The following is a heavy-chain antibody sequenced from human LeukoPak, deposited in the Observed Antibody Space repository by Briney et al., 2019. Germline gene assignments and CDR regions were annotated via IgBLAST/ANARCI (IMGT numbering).Heavy chain of an antibody. J-gene: IGHJ4*02. CDR3: ARSSLAVYFDY. CDR1: GGSISSYY. CDR2: IFTRGTT. Sequence: SETLSLTCTVSGGSISSYYWNWIRQPAGKGLEWLGNIFTRGTTNYNASLASRLTISLDTSKNQFSLYLSSVTAADTAMYFCARSSLAVYFDYWGQGTHVTASS. V-gene: IGHV4-4*09.